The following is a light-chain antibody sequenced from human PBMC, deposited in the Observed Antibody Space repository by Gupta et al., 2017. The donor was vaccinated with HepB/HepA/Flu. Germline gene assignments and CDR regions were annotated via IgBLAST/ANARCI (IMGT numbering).Light chain of an antibody. CDR1: SSNIGAGYD. CDR3: QSYDSSLSGYV. V-gene: IGLV1-40*01. J-gene: IGLJ1*01. CDR2: GNS. Sequence: QSVLTQPPSVSGAPGQRVTISCTWSSSNIGAGYDVHWYQQLPRTAPKLLIYGNSNRPSGVPDRFSGSKSGTSASLAITGLQAEDEADYYCQSYDSSLSGYVFGTGTKVTVL.